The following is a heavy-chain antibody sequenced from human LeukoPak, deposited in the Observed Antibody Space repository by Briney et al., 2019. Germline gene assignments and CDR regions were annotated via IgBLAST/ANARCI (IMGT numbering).Heavy chain of an antibody. V-gene: IGHV3-48*04. Sequence: GGSLRLSCAASGFTFSSYAMSWVRQAPGQGLEWVSFIDTSGTTMYYTDSVKGRFTISRDNAKNSLYLQMNSLKVEDTAIYYCARDNWVDCWGQGTLVTVSS. J-gene: IGHJ5*01. CDR2: IDTSGTTM. CDR3: ARDNWVDC. CDR1: GFTFSSYA.